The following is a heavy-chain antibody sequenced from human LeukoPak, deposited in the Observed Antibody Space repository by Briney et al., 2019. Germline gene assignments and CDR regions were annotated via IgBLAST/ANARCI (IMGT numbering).Heavy chain of an antibody. D-gene: IGHD1-1*01. Sequence: ASVKVSCTASGGTFSSYAISWGRQAPGQGGEWRGGLDPEDGETIYAQKFQGRVTMTEDTSTDTAYMELSSLRSEDTAVYYCATGIQLERWYNWFDPWGQGTLVTVSS. CDR1: GGTFSSYA. V-gene: IGHV1-24*01. J-gene: IGHJ5*02. CDR2: LDPEDGET. CDR3: ATGIQLERWYNWFDP.